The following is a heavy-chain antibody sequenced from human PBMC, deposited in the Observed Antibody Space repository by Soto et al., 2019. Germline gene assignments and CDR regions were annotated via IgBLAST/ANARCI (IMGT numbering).Heavy chain of an antibody. V-gene: IGHV1-69*13. CDR2: IIPISGAP. CDR1: GGTYSYSA. CDR3: ATPSVAARPKGGYYYADV. J-gene: IGHJ6*02. Sequence: SVKVSCKASGGTYSYSAISWVRQAPGQGLEWMGGIIPISGAPNYAQKFLGRVTITADESASAAYLELSSLTSEDTAVYYCATPSVAARPKGGYYYADVWGQGTTVTVS. D-gene: IGHD6-6*01.